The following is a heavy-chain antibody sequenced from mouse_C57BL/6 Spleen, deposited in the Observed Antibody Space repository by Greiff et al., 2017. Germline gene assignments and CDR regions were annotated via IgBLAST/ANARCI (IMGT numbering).Heavy chain of an antibody. V-gene: IGHV6-3*01. D-gene: IGHD3-2*02. J-gene: IGHJ2*01. CDR3: TGVQAYFDY. Sequence: DVKLVESGGGLVQPGGSMKLSCVASGFTFSNYWMNWVRQSPEKGLEWVAQIRLKSDNYATHYAESVKGRFTISRDDSKSSVYLQMNNLRAEDTGIYYCTGVQAYFDYWGQGTTLTVSS. CDR2: IRLKSDNYAT. CDR1: GFTFSNYW.